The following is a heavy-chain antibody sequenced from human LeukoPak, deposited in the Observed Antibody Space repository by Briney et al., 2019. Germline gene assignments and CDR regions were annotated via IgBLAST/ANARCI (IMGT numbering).Heavy chain of an antibody. D-gene: IGHD6-19*01. J-gene: IGHJ4*02. CDR3: ARGPISGWSADY. CDR1: GLTFSSYN. Sequence: GGSLRLSCAVSGLTFSSYNMNWVRQAPGKGLEWVSYISNSGSMIYYADSVKGRFTLSRDNAKNSLYLQVNSLRDEDTAVYYCARGPISGWSADYWGQGTLSPSPQ. CDR2: ISNSGSMI. V-gene: IGHV3-48*02.